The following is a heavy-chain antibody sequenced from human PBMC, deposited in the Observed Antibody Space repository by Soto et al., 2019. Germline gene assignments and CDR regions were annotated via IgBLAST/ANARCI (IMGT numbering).Heavy chain of an antibody. CDR3: AKGSIEHSATVGR. CDR1: GFSLNTYA. Sequence: EVQLLESGGGLVQPGGSLRLACAASGFSLNTYAMVWVRQAPGKGLEWVSVMSARGGSSYFADSVKGRFTISRDNSKNVLSLEMNNLRAEDTATYFCAKGSIEHSATVGRWGQGTLVLVSS. V-gene: IGHV3-23*01. J-gene: IGHJ4*02. D-gene: IGHD1-26*01. CDR2: MSARGGSS.